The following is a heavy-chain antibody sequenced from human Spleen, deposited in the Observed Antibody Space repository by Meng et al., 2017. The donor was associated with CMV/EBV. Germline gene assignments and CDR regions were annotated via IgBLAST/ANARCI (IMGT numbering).Heavy chain of an antibody. D-gene: IGHD4-17*01. Sequence: CAASGFTFSSYAMHWVRQAPGKGLEWVAVISYDGSNKYYADSVKGRFTISRDNSKNTLYLQMNSLRAEDTAVYYCAREPEVTTGYFDYWGQGTLVTVSS. CDR3: AREPEVTTGYFDY. CDR1: GFTFSSYA. CDR2: ISYDGSNK. V-gene: IGHV3-30*04. J-gene: IGHJ4*02.